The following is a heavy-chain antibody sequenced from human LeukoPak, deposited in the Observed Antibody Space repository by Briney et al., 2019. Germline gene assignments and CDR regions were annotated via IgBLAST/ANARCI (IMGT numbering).Heavy chain of an antibody. CDR1: GGSISGYY. CDR3: ARIDIGGSGRMDV. V-gene: IGHV4-4*07. Sequence: SETLSPTCIVSGGSISGYYWNWIRQPAGKGLEWIGHIYTSGSTKYNPSLKSRVTMSVDTPKNQFSLKLSSVTAADTAVYYCARIDIGGSGRMDVWGQGTTVTVSS. J-gene: IGHJ6*02. D-gene: IGHD3-10*01. CDR2: IYTSGST.